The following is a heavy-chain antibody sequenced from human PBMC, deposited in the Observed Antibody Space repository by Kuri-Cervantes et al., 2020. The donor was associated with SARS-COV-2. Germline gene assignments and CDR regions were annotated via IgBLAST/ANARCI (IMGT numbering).Heavy chain of an antibody. J-gene: IGHJ6*03. Sequence: SETLSLTCTVSGGSISSSSYYWGWIRQPPGKGLEWIGSIYYSGSTYYNPSLKSRVTISVDTSKNQFSLKLSSVTAADTAVYYCARLPKAKRYCSGGSCYVGRGVYYYYYMDVWGKGTTVTVSS. CDR3: ARLPKAKRYCSGGSCYVGRGVYYYYYMDV. D-gene: IGHD2-15*01. CDR1: GGSISSSSYY. CDR2: IYYSGST. V-gene: IGHV4-39*01.